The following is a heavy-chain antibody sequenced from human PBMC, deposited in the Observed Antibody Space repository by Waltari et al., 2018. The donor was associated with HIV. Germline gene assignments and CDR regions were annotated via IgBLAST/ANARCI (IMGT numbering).Heavy chain of an antibody. CDR2: IKQDGSEK. CDR3: ASPSIRAGMDV. Sequence: EVQLVESGGGLVQTGGSLRLSCAASGFTFSTFWMSWVRQAPGKGLEWLANIKQDGSEKYYVDSVKGRFTISRDNAKNSLYLQMNSLRAEDTAVYYCASPSIRAGMDVWGQGTTVTVSS. J-gene: IGHJ6*02. V-gene: IGHV3-7*01. CDR1: GFTFSTFW. D-gene: IGHD2-2*02.